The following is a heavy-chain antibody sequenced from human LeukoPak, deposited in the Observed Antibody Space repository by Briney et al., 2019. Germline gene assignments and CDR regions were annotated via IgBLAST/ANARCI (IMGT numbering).Heavy chain of an antibody. Sequence: GRSLRLSCAASGFTFSSYSMHWVRQAPGKGLEWVAVISYDGSNKYYADSAKGRFTISRDTSKNTLYLQMNSLSAEDTAVYYCARPHPRIAVAGTDYWGQGTLVTVSS. CDR3: ARPHPRIAVAGTDY. CDR1: GFTFSSYS. D-gene: IGHD6-19*01. V-gene: IGHV3-30*04. CDR2: ISYDGSNK. J-gene: IGHJ4*02.